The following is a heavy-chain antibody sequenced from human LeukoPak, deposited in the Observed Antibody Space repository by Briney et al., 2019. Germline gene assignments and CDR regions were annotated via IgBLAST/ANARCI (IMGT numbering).Heavy chain of an antibody. V-gene: IGHV3-30*18. D-gene: IGHD3-16*01. CDR2: ISYDGSNK. CDR3: AKARGQYYYYYGMDV. Sequence: GGSLRLSCAASGFTFSSYGMHWVRQAPGKGLEWVAVISYDGSNKYYADSVKGRFTTSRDNSKNTLYLQMNSLRAEDTAVYYCAKARGQYYYYYGMDVWGQGTTVTISS. J-gene: IGHJ6*02. CDR1: GFTFSSYG.